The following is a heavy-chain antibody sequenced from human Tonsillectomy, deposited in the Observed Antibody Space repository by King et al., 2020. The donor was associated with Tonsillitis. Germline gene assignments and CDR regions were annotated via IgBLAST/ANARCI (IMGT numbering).Heavy chain of an antibody. D-gene: IGHD1-26*01. Sequence: VQLVESGGGLVQPGRSLRLSCAASGFTFDDYAMHWVRQAQGKGLEWVSGISWNSGRIGYADSVKGRFTISRDNAKNSLYLQMSSLRTEDTALYYCVKDFGGSGKYAAYYFDYWGQGTLVTVPS. CDR1: GFTFDDYA. J-gene: IGHJ4*02. CDR3: VKDFGGSGKYAAYYFDY. CDR2: ISWNSGRI. V-gene: IGHV3-9*01.